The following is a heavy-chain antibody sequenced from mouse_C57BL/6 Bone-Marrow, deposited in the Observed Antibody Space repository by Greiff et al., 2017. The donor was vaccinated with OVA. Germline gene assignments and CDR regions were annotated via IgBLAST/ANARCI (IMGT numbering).Heavy chain of an antibody. D-gene: IGHD2-4*01. Sequence: QVQLKQPGTELVKPGASVKLSCKASGYTFTSYWMHWVKQRPGQGLEWIGNINPSNGGTNYNEKFKSKATLTVDKSSSTAYMQLSSLTSEDSAVYYCARPLYDYDDFDYWGQGTTLTVSS. CDR2: INPSNGGT. CDR3: ARPLYDYDDFDY. CDR1: GYTFTSYW. V-gene: IGHV1-53*01. J-gene: IGHJ2*01.